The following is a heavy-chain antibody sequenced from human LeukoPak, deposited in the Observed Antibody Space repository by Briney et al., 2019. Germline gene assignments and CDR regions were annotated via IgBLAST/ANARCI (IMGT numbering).Heavy chain of an antibody. CDR2: ISSSSSYI. CDR1: GFTFSSYS. D-gene: IGHD6-13*01. J-gene: IGHJ4*02. CDR3: AAGYSSSWYGY. V-gene: IGHV3-21*01. Sequence: GGSLRLSCAASGFTFSSYSMNWVRQAPGKGLEWVSSISSSSSYIYYADSVKGRFTISRDNAKNSLYLQMNSLRAEDTAVYYCAAGYSSSWYGYWGQGTLVTVSS.